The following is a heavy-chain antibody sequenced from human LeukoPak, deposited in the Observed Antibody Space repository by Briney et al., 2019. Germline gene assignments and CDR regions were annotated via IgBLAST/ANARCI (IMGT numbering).Heavy chain of an antibody. CDR2: IYHSGST. V-gene: IGHV4-38-2*02. J-gene: IGHJ5*02. Sequence: SETLSLTCTVSGYSISSGYYWGWIRQPPGKGLEWIGSIYHSGSTYYNPSLKSRVTISVDTSKNQFSLKLSSVTAADTAVYYCARDPAGGSGTEFDPWGQGTLVTVSS. CDR3: ARDPAGGSGTEFDP. CDR1: GYSISSGYY. D-gene: IGHD3-10*01.